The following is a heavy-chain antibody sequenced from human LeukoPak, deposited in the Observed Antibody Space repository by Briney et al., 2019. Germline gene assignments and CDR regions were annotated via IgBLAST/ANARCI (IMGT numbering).Heavy chain of an antibody. CDR2: ISSRSTTI. CDR1: GFTFSTYN. V-gene: IGHV3-48*04. J-gene: IGHJ4*02. Sequence: GGSLRLSCEASGFTFSTYNMNWVRQAPGKGLEWVSYISSRSTTIYYADSVKGRFTISRDNAKNSLYLQMNSLRAEDTAVYYCARDRGNSGDYAFDYWGQGTLVTVSS. CDR3: ARDRGNSGDYAFDY. D-gene: IGHD4-17*01.